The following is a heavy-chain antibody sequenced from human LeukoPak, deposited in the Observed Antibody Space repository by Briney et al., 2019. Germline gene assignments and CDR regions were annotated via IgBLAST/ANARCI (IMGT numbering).Heavy chain of an antibody. V-gene: IGHV1-46*01. Sequence: ASVKVSCKACGYTFTSYYMHWVRQAPGQGLEWMGIINPSGGSTSYAQKFQGRVTMTRDTSTSTVYMELSSLRSEDTAVYYGAREFRVAAAGPARDDYWGQGTLVTVSS. CDR1: GYTFTSYY. CDR3: AREFRVAAAGPARDDY. CDR2: INPSGGST. J-gene: IGHJ4*02. D-gene: IGHD6-13*01.